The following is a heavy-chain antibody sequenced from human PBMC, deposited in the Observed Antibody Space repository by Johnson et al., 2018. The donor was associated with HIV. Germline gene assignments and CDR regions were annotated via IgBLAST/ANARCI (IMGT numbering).Heavy chain of an antibody. CDR3: AREPSIAAAGGDGAFDI. Sequence: QVQLVESGGGVVQPGRSLRLSCAASGFTFSRYAMHWVHQAPGKGLEWVAVISYDGSYQYYADSAKGRFTISRDNSKNTLYLQMNSLRAEDTAVYYCAREPSIAAAGGDGAFDIWGRGTMLTVSS. CDR2: ISYDGSYQ. J-gene: IGHJ3*02. D-gene: IGHD6-13*01. V-gene: IGHV3-30*04. CDR1: GFTFSRYA.